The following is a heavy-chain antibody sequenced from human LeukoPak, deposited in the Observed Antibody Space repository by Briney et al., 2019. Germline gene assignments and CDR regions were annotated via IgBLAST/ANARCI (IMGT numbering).Heavy chain of an antibody. D-gene: IGHD3-22*01. Sequence: SETLSLTCTVSGGSISTGGYYWSWIRQHPGKGLEWIGNIYYSGSTYYSPSLKSRVAMSVDTSKNQFSLTLISVTAADTAVYFCARAAPNYYDSSGSLRNPYFDYWGQGTLVTVSS. J-gene: IGHJ4*02. CDR2: IYYSGST. CDR1: GGSISTGGYY. V-gene: IGHV4-31*03. CDR3: ARAAPNYYDSSGSLRNPYFDY.